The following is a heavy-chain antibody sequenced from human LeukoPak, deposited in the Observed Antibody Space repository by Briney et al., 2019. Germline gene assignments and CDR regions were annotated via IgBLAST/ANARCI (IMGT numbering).Heavy chain of an antibody. J-gene: IGHJ5*02. CDR3: SIAARPTPRGTWFDP. CDR1: GGSFSGYY. Sequence: SETLSLTCAVYGGSFSGYYWSWLRQPPGKGLEWIGEINHSGSTNYNPSLKSRVTISVDTSKNQFSLKLSSVTAADTAVYYCSIAARPTPRGTWFDPWGQGTLVTVSS. D-gene: IGHD6-6*01. V-gene: IGHV4-34*01. CDR2: INHSGST.